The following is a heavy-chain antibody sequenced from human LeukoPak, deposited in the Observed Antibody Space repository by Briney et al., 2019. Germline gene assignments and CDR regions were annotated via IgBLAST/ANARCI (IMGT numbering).Heavy chain of an antibody. J-gene: IGHJ4*02. Sequence: PGGSLRLSCVASGFTFSSYSVNWVRQAPGKGLEWVSRITASGTAMFYADSVKGRFTISRDNAKNSLYLQMNSLRDEDTAVYYCASSGSYRFDYWGQGTLVTVSS. CDR3: ASSGSYRFDY. CDR2: ITASGTAM. D-gene: IGHD1-26*01. CDR1: GFTFSSYS. V-gene: IGHV3-48*02.